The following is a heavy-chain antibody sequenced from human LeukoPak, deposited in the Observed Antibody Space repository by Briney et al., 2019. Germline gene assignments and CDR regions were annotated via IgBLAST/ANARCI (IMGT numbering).Heavy chain of an antibody. J-gene: IGHJ4*02. Sequence: SETLSLTCTVSGGSISSYYWSWIRQPPGKGLEWIGYIYYSGSTNYNPSLKSRVTISVDTSKNQFSLKLSSVTAADTAVYYCARHGGSWRIDYWGQGTLVTVSS. D-gene: IGHD2-15*01. CDR3: ARHGGSWRIDY. CDR1: GGSISSYY. CDR2: IYYSGST. V-gene: IGHV4-59*08.